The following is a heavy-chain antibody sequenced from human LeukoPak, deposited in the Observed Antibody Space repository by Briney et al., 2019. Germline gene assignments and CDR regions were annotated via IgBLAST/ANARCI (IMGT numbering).Heavy chain of an antibody. CDR3: ATGAQNIAVAGDGEYYFDY. J-gene: IGHJ4*02. Sequence: PGGSLRLSCAASGFTFNSDNMHWVRQAPGKGLEWVAVISSDGSNNCYADSVKGRFTISRDNAKNSLYLQMNSLRAEDTAVYYCATGAQNIAVAGDGEYYFDYWGQGTLVTVSS. CDR2: ISSDGSNN. D-gene: IGHD6-19*01. CDR1: GFTFNSDN. V-gene: IGHV3-30*03.